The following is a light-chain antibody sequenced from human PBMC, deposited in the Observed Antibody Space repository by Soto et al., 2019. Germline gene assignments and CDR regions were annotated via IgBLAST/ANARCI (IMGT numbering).Light chain of an antibody. J-gene: IGLJ2*01. V-gene: IGLV1-44*01. CDR1: SSNIGSNT. Sequence: QTVVTQPPSASGTPGQRVTISCSGSSSNIGSNTVNWYQQLPGTAPKLLIYSNNQRSSGVPDRFSGSKSGTSASLAISGRQCEDEADYYCAAWDDSLHGVVFGGGTKLTVL. CDR2: SNN. CDR3: AAWDDSLHGVV.